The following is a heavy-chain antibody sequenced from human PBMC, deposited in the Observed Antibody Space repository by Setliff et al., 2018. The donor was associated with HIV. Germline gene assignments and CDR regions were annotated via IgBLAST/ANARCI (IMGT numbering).Heavy chain of an antibody. CDR2: ISGSGSST. CDR1: GFTFNNYA. J-gene: IGHJ5*02. D-gene: IGHD3-16*01. V-gene: IGHV3-23*01. Sequence: GGSLRLSCAASGFTFNNYAMSWVRQAPGRGLEWVSTISGSGSSTYKADSVKGRFTISRDNSRDTLYLEMNNLRAEDTALYYCAKDYTPTFWEYNWFDVWGQGTQVTVSS. CDR3: AKDYTPTFWEYNWFDV.